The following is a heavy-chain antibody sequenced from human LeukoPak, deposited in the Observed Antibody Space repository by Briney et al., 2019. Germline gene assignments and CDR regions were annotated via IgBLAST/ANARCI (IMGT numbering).Heavy chain of an antibody. CDR2: ISGSGGST. Sequence: PGGSLRLSCAASGFTFNSYAMTWVRQAPGKGLEWVSAISGSGGSTYYADSVKGRFTISRDNSKNTLYLQMNSLRAEDTAVYYCAKMSDYGDYGDFDYWGQGTLVTVSS. CDR3: AKMSDYGDYGDFDY. V-gene: IGHV3-23*01. J-gene: IGHJ4*02. D-gene: IGHD4-17*01. CDR1: GFTFNSYA.